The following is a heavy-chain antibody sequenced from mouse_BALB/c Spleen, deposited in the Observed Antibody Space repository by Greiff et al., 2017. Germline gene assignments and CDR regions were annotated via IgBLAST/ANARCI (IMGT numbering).Heavy chain of an antibody. Sequence: QVQLQQSGPGLVAPSQSLSITCTVSGFSLTSYGVSWVRQPPGKGLEWLGVIWGDGSTNYHSALKSRLSISKDNSKSQVFLKMNSLQTDDTARYYCARETASWFAYWGQGTLVTVSA. CDR3: ARETASWFAY. D-gene: IGHD4-1*01. CDR2: IWGDGST. V-gene: IGHV2-3*01. CDR1: GFSLTSYG. J-gene: IGHJ3*01.